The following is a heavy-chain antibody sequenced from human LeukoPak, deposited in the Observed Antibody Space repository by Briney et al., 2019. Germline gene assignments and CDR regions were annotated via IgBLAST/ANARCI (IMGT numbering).Heavy chain of an antibody. Sequence: GASVKVSCKASGYTFTGHYMHWVRQAPGQGLEWMGWINPNSGGTKNAQKFQGRVTMTRDTSISTAYMELSRLRSDDTAVYYCARRGYDLDAHYYYYYMDVWGKGTTVTVSS. CDR1: GYTFTGHY. J-gene: IGHJ6*03. CDR3: ARRGYDLDAHYYYYYMDV. D-gene: IGHD5-12*01. CDR2: INPNSGGT. V-gene: IGHV1-2*02.